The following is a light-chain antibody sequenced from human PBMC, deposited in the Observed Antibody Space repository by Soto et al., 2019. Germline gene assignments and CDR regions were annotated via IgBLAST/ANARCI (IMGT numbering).Light chain of an antibody. CDR3: QQSYSVPWT. CDR2: RAS. CDR1: QDISTY. V-gene: IGKV1-39*01. J-gene: IGKJ1*01. Sequence: DIQMTQSPSSLSASVGDRVTITCRASQDISTYLHWYQQKPGTAPRLLISRASSVKSGVPPRFSGSGSGRDFTLTISSLRPEDIGTYFCQQSYSVPWTFGPGTKVDI.